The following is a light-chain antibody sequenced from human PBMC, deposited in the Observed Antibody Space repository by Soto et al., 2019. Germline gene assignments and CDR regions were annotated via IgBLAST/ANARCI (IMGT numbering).Light chain of an antibody. V-gene: IGLV2-14*01. CDR1: SSDVGGYNY. CDR2: EVT. CDR3: TSFTSSGTLPYV. Sequence: QSALTQPASVSGSPGQSVTISCTGTSSDVGGYNYVSWYQHHPGKAPKLIIYEVTYRPSGVSSRFSGSKSGKTASLTISGLQTEDEADYYCTSFTSSGTLPYVFGSGTKLTVL. J-gene: IGLJ1*01.